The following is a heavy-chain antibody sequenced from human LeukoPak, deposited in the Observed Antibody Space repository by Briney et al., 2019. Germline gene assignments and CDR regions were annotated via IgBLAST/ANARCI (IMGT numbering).Heavy chain of an antibody. CDR3: VRAGGRGLYALDP. V-gene: IGHV1-2*02. D-gene: IGHD3-16*01. CDR1: GYTFTGYY. CDR2: INPNIGGT. Sequence: ASVNVSCKASGYTFTGYYMHWVRQAPGQGLEWMGWINPNIGGTNYAQKLQDRVTMTRDTSISTAYMELSRLRSDDTAVYYCVRAGGRGLYALDPWGQGTLVTVSS. J-gene: IGHJ5*02.